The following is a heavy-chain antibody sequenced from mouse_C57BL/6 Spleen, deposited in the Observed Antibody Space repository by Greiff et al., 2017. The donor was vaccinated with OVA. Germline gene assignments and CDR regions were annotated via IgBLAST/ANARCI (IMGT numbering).Heavy chain of an antibody. Sequence: DVMLVESGGGLVKPGGSLKLSCAASGFTFSSYAMSWVRQTPEKRLEWVATISDGGSYTYYPDNVKGRFTISRDNAKNNLYLQMSHLKSEDTAMYYCASSTMVTSAWFAYWGQGTLVTVSA. D-gene: IGHD2-2*01. V-gene: IGHV5-4*03. CDR2: ISDGGSYT. J-gene: IGHJ3*01. CDR3: ASSTMVTSAWFAY. CDR1: GFTFSSYA.